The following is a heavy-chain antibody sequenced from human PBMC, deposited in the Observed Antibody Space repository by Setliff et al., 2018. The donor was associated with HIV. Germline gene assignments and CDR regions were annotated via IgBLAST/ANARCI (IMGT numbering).Heavy chain of an antibody. CDR3: ARGRHFDSSGTSNY. CDR2: IIPILDVP. V-gene: IGHV1-69*10. J-gene: IGHJ4*02. D-gene: IGHD3-22*01. Sequence: SVKVSCKASGGTFTSPGLNWVRQAPGQGLEWMGGIIPILDVPNYAQKFKGRVTITADKSTSTVHMELSSLRSEDTAVYYCARGRHFDSSGTSNYWGQGTLVTVSS. CDR1: GGTFTSPG.